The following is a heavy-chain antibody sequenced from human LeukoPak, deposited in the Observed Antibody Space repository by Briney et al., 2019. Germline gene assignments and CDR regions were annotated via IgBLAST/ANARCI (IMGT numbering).Heavy chain of an antibody. V-gene: IGHV1-2*02. CDR3: ALGYGGNTEDYYGMDV. D-gene: IGHD4-23*01. CDR1: GYTFTGYY. J-gene: IGHJ6*02. Sequence: ASVKVPCKASGYTFTGYYIHWVRQAPGQGLEWMGWINPNSGGTNYAQKFQGRVTMTRDTSISTAYMELSSLRSEDTAVYYCALGYGGNTEDYYGMDVWGQGTTVTVSS. CDR2: INPNSGGT.